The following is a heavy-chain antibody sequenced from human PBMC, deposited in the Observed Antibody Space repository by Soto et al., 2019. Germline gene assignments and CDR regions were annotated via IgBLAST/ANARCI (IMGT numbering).Heavy chain of an antibody. V-gene: IGHV1-18*01. CDR1: GYPFNKFG. CDR3: AREGWHGAGKHHYGLDV. D-gene: IGHD1-1*01. J-gene: IGHJ6*02. Sequence: QVQLVQSGGEVKKPGASVRVSCQASGYPFNKFGIHWVRQAPGQGLEWLGRMSGRSGDPNFSPNVWDRITMATDTSNNTAYMELRSLRSDDTAVYYCAREGWHGAGKHHYGLDVWGQGTTVTVSS. CDR2: MSGRSGDP.